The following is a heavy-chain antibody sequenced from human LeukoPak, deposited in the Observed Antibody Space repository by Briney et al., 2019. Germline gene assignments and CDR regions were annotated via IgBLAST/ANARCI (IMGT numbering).Heavy chain of an antibody. D-gene: IGHD3-10*01. Sequence: RPSLRLSCAASGFTFSSYAMSWVRQAPGKGMEWVSAISGSGGSTYYADSVKGRFTISRDNSKNTLYLQMNSLRAEDTAVYYCAKDLRTYGSGIYRLPTVIFDYWGQGTLVTVSS. J-gene: IGHJ4*02. V-gene: IGHV3-23*01. CDR2: ISGSGGST. CDR3: AKDLRTYGSGIYRLPTVIFDY. CDR1: GFTFSSYA.